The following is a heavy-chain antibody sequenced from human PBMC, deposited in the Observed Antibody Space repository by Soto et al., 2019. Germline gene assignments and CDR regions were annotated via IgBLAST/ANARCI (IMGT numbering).Heavy chain of an antibody. CDR1: GESLRGHS. Sequence: KPSETLSLTCAVYGESLRGHSWNWIRQPPGKGLEWVGEIDQSGSSNYNPSLKSRANISVDTSQNQFSLRLSSMTAADTGVYYCAREDSSGWSGESLDVWGQGTTVTVSS. CDR2: IDQSGSS. CDR3: AREDSSGWSGESLDV. D-gene: IGHD6-19*01. V-gene: IGHV4-34*01. J-gene: IGHJ6*02.